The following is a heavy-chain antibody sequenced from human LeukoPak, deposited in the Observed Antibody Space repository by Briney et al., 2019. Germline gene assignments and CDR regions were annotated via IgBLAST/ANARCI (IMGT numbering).Heavy chain of an antibody. Sequence: GGSLRLSCAASGFTVGSNYMSWVRQAPGKGLEWVSVIYANGKTDYADSVKGRFTISRDNSKNTLYLQMNSLRAEDTAVYYCARHGNLLSPFGYWGQGTLVTVSS. D-gene: IGHD4-23*01. CDR3: ARHGNLLSPFGY. V-gene: IGHV3-66*04. CDR2: IYANGKT. CDR1: GFTVGSNY. J-gene: IGHJ4*02.